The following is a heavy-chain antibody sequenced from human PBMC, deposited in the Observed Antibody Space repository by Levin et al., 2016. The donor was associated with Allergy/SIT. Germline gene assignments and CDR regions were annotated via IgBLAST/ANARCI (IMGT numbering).Heavy chain of an antibody. V-gene: IGHV4-39*01. CDR2: SYYSGST. CDR1: GGSISSSSYY. J-gene: IGHJ4*02. D-gene: IGHD3-10*01. CDR3: ARWILLWFGELSAEIDY. Sequence: LRLSCTVSGGSISSSSYYWGWIRQPPGKGLEWIGSSYYSGSTYYNPSLKSRVTISVDTSKNQFSLKLTSVTAADTAVYYCARWILLWFGELSAEIDYWGQGTLVTVSS.